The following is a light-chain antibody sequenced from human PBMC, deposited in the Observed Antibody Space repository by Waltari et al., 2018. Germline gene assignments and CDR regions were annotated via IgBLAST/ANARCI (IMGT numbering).Light chain of an antibody. V-gene: IGKV1-12*01. CDR1: QSISNW. CDR3: LQYNNSPLT. CDR2: KAS. Sequence: DITLTQSPSYLSASVGDTVTIPCRASQSISNWLAWYQQKPGKAPNLLIYKASTLQSGVPSRFSGSGSGTDSTLTISSLQPEDFATYYCLQYNNSPLTFGGGTKVEIK. J-gene: IGKJ4*01.